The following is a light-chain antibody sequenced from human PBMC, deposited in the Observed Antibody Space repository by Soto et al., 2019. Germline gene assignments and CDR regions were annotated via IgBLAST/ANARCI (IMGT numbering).Light chain of an antibody. CDR3: QQYNNWTT. CDR1: QSVSSN. CDR2: GAS. Sequence: EIVMTQSPATLSVSPGERATLSCRASQSVSSNLAWYQQKPGQAPRLLIYGASTRATGIPDRFSGSGSGTEFTLTISSLQSEDFAVYYCQQYNNWTTFGPGTKVDIK. V-gene: IGKV3-15*01. J-gene: IGKJ3*01.